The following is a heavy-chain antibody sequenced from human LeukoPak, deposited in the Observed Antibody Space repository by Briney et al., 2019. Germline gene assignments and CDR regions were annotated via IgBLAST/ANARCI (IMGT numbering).Heavy chain of an antibody. CDR1: EFTFSDYY. D-gene: IGHD2-15*01. J-gene: IGHJ1*01. CDR3: ARFPYCSGGSCYPEYFQH. V-gene: IGHV3-11*01. CDR2: ITNSGNNL. Sequence: KPGGSLRLSCAASEFTFSDYYMGWIRQAPGKGLEWVSYITNSGNNLYYADSVKGRFTISRDNSKNTLYLQMNSLRAEDTAVYYCARFPYCSGGSCYPEYFQHWGQGTLVTVSS.